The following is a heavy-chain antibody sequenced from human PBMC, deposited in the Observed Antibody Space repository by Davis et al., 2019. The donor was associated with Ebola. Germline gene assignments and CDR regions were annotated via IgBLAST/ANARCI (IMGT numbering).Heavy chain of an antibody. V-gene: IGHV3-48*02. J-gene: IGHJ4*02. Sequence: LKISCAASGFTFSTYSMNWVRQAPGKGLEWISYISSSSLIHLADSVRGRFTISRDNAKNSLYLQLNSLRDEDTAVYYCAREARYAIGVNDYWGQGTLVTVSS. D-gene: IGHD3-3*01. CDR2: ISSSSLI. CDR1: GFTFSTYS. CDR3: AREARYAIGVNDY.